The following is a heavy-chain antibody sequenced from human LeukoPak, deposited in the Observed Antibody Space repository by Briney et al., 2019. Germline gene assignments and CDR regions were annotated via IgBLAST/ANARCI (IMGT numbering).Heavy chain of an antibody. D-gene: IGHD3-10*01. CDR3: ATYLRGVTTSPFDY. V-gene: IGHV1-18*01. J-gene: IGHJ4*02. CDR1: GYTFTNYG. CDR2: ISPDSGRT. Sequence: ASVKVSCKTSGYTFTNYGISWVRQAPGQGLEWIGWISPDSGRTGFAQKLQGRVTMTTDTSTSTAYMELRSLRSDDTAVYYCATYLRGVTTSPFDYWGQGTLVTVSP.